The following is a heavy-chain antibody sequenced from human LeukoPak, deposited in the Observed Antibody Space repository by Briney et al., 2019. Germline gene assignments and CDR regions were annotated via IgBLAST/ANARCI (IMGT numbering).Heavy chain of an antibody. CDR3: ARGTSGHDYFDY. CDR2: IYYSGST. Sequence: SETLSLTCTVSGGSISSGGYYWSWIRQHPGKGLEWIGYIYYSGSTYYNPSLKSRVTISVDTSKNQFSLKLSSVTAADTAVYYCARGTSGHDYFDYWGQGTLVTVSS. CDR1: GGSISSGGYY. V-gene: IGHV4-31*03. D-gene: IGHD5-12*01. J-gene: IGHJ4*02.